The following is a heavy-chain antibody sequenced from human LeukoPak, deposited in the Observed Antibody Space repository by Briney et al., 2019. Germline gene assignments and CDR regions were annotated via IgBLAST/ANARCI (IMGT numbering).Heavy chain of an antibody. Sequence: GGSLRLSCAASGFTFDEFTMHWVRQAPGKGPEWVGLIGYDGDPTFYAESVKGRFTIARDNSKNTLYLQMSSLRTEDTAVYYCARLRRNSDSGGYYYYYDYWGQGTLVTVSS. J-gene: IGHJ4*02. CDR3: ARLRRNSDSGGYYYYYDY. CDR2: IGYDGDPT. V-gene: IGHV3-43*01. CDR1: GFTFDEFT. D-gene: IGHD3-22*01.